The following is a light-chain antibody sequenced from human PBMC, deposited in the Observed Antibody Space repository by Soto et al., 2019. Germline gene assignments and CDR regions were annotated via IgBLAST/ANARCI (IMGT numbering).Light chain of an antibody. CDR3: QHYSNWPPWT. J-gene: IGKJ1*01. Sequence: EIVMTQSPATLSVSPGERATLYCRASQSVSSNLAWYQQKPGQAPRLLIYGAYTRATGIPGRFSGSWSGREFTYTINSLQSKDFAVYYYQHYSNWPPWTFGQGTKVLI. V-gene: IGKV3-15*01. CDR2: GAY. CDR1: QSVSSN.